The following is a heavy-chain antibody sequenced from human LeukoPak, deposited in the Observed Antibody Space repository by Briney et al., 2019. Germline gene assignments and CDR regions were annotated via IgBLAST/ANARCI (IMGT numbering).Heavy chain of an antibody. J-gene: IGHJ4*02. CDR3: VRDSSGYYYGY. V-gene: IGHV1-18*01. D-gene: IGHD3-22*01. Sequence: APVKVSCKASGYTFTTYGIIWVRQAPGQGLEWMGWISAYNGYTNYVQNFQGRVTMTTDTSTSTAYMELRSLRSDDTAVYYCVRDSSGYYYGYWGQGTLVTVSS. CDR2: ISAYNGYT. CDR1: GYTFTTYG.